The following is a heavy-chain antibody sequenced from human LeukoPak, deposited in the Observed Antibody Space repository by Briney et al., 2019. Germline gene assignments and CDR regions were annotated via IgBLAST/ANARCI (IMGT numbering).Heavy chain of an antibody. V-gene: IGHV4-34*01. D-gene: IGHD2-2*01. J-gene: IGHJ1*01. CDR2: INHSGST. CDR1: GVSFSGYY. Sequence: SETLSLTCAVYGVSFSGYYWSWIRQPPGKGLEWIGEINHSGSTNYNPSLKSRVTISVDTSKNQFSLKLSSVTAADTAVYYCARGQPRYFQHWGQGTLVTVSS. CDR3: ARGQPRYFQH.